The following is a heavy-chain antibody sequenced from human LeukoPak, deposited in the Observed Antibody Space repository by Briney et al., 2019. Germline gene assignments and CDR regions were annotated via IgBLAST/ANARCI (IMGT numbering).Heavy chain of an antibody. CDR2: ISTSSSAI. CDR3: ASLGGL. Sequence: GGSLRLSYAAYGFTYSSYSMNWVRQAPGKGLEWVSYISTSSSAIYYADSVKGRFTISRDNAKNSLYLQMNSLRDEDTAVYYCASLGGLWGQGTLVTVSS. CDR1: GFTYSSYS. J-gene: IGHJ4*02. D-gene: IGHD3-16*01. V-gene: IGHV3-48*02.